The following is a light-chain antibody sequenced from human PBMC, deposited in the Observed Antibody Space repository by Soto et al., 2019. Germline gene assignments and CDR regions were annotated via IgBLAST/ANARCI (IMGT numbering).Light chain of an antibody. Sequence: EIVLTQSPGTLSLSPGERATLSCRASQTLSINSLAWYQQKLGQPPRLLIYAASTRATDIPERFSGGGSGTDFTLSISSLEPDDFALYYCQQDDASPLTFGPGTTVEI. V-gene: IGKV3-20*01. CDR1: QTLSINS. J-gene: IGKJ3*01. CDR2: AAS. CDR3: QQDDASPLT.